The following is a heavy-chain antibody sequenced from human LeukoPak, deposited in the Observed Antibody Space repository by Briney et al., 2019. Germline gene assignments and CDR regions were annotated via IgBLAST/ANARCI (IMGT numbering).Heavy chain of an antibody. D-gene: IGHD5-12*01. CDR1: GFTVSSNY. Sequence: GGSLRLSCAASGFTVSSNYMSWVRQAPGKGLEWVSVIYSDDSTYYADSVKGRFTISRHNSKNTLYLQMNSLRAEDTAVYYCARGGYSGYDRDALDIWGQGTMVTVSS. CDR2: IYSDDST. V-gene: IGHV3-53*04. J-gene: IGHJ3*02. CDR3: ARGGYSGYDRDALDI.